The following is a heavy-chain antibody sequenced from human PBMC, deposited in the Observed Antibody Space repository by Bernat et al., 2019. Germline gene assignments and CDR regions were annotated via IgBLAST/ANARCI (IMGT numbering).Heavy chain of an antibody. V-gene: IGHV3-23*01. J-gene: IGHJ5*01. D-gene: IGHD1-14*01. CDR3: AIRAGSNNGWFDS. CDR1: GFTFSSHA. Sequence: EVQLLESGGGLVQPGGSLRLSCAASGFTFSSHAMSLVRQAPGRGLEWVSAISGRGENTYYADSVKGRFTISRDNSKNMLYLQVSSLRAEDTAVYYCAIRAGSNNGWFDSWGQGTLVTVSS. CDR2: ISGRGENT.